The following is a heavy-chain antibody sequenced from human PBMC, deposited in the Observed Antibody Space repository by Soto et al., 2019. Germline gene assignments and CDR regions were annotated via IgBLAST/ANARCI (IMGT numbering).Heavy chain of an antibody. CDR1: GFTFSTCV. V-gene: IGHV3-23*01. CDR3: AKGLINGRWYAED. Sequence: VHLLESGGGFVHPGESRRLSCGASGFTFSTCVMTWVRQAPGKGLGGVSCITGGDSGTHYADSVKGRFTISTDNSKNTMCLQMNNLRVEDTGVYYCAKGLINGRWYAEDWGQGTLVTVSS. CDR2: ITGGDSGT. D-gene: IGHD6-13*01. J-gene: IGHJ4*02.